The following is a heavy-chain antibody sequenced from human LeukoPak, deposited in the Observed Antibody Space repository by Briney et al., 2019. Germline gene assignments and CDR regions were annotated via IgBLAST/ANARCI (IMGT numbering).Heavy chain of an antibody. J-gene: IGHJ4*02. CDR1: GFTFSTYA. D-gene: IGHD1-1*01. Sequence: GGSLRLSCAASGFTFSTYAMSWVRQAPGKGLEWVSGISGSGGSTYYADSVKGRFTISRDNSKNTLYLQMNSLRAEDTAVYYCANSERSNWNYYFDYWGQGTLVTVSS. CDR2: ISGSGGST. V-gene: IGHV3-23*01. CDR3: ANSERSNWNYYFDY.